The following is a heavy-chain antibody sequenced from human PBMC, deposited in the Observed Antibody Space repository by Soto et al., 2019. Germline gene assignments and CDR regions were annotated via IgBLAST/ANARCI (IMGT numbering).Heavy chain of an antibody. Sequence: SETLSLTCTVSGGSLINNRHYWGWIRQSPGGGLVLIAIIYYRGNTYYNPTLESRATTSVDTSNNQFSLKMNSLTAADTAVYYCARYQWNPGAFDPWGPGTQVTVSS. CDR3: ARYQWNPGAFDP. CDR2: IYYRGNT. D-gene: IGHD1-20*01. CDR1: GGSLINNRHY. V-gene: IGHV4-39*01. J-gene: IGHJ5*02.